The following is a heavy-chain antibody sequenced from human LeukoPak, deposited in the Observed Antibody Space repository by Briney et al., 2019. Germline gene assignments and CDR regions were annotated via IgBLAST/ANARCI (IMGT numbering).Heavy chain of an antibody. CDR3: ASHRIAAAGSYFDY. V-gene: IGHV4-30-4*01. D-gene: IGHD6-13*01. Sequence: PSQTLSLTCTVSGGSISSGDYYWSWIRQPPGKGLEWIGYIYYSGSTYYNPSLKSRVTMSVDTSKNQFSLKLSSVTAADTAVYYCASHRIAAAGSYFDYWGQGTLVTVSS. J-gene: IGHJ4*02. CDR2: IYYSGST. CDR1: GGSISSGDYY.